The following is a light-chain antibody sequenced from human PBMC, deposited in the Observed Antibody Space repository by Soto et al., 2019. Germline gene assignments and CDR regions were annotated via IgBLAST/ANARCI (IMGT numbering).Light chain of an antibody. J-gene: IGKJ3*01. V-gene: IGKV1-27*01. CDR3: EKYDSVPWT. Sequence: DIQMTQSPSALSASVGDRVTITSRASQGISSSLAWYQQKPGNAPKLLIYAASTLQSGVPSRFSGSGSGTDFTLTISSLQPEDFATYYCEKYDSVPWTFGPGTKVEIK. CDR1: QGISSS. CDR2: AAS.